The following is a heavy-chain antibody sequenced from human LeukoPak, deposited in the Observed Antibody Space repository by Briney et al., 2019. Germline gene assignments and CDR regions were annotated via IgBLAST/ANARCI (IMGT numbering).Heavy chain of an antibody. CDR2: IRYDGSNK. D-gene: IGHD5-12*01. J-gene: IGHJ4*02. Sequence: AGGSLRLSCAASGFTFSSYGMHWVRQAPGKGLEWVAFIRYDGSNKYYADSVKGRFTISRDNPKNTLYLQMNSLRAEDTAVYYATSFDYWGQGTLVTVSS. V-gene: IGHV3-30*02. CDR1: GFTFSSYG. CDR3: TSFDY.